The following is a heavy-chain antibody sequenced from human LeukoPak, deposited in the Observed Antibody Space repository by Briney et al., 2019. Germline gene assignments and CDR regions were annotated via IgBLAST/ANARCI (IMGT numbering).Heavy chain of an antibody. Sequence: ASVKVSCKASGYTFTSYYMHWVRQAPGQGLEWMGWINLYSGATNYAQKFQGRVTMTRDTSISTADMELSSLTSDDTAVYYCARVGGANYYYLDYWGQGTLVTVSS. J-gene: IGHJ4*02. CDR1: GYTFTSYY. CDR2: INLYSGAT. D-gene: IGHD4/OR15-4a*01. V-gene: IGHV1-2*02. CDR3: ARVGGANYYYLDY.